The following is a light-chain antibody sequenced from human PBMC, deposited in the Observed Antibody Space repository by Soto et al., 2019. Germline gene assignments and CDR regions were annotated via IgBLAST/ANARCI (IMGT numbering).Light chain of an antibody. J-gene: IGKJ1*01. V-gene: IGKV1-39*01. CDR3: HQTAGALTWT. Sequence: DIQMTQSPSSLSASVGDRVTITCRASQTIRYSLNWYQQKPGKAPKVLIYDTSTLQSGVPPRFSGSGSGTDFALTISSLQPEDLATYYCHQTAGALTWTFGQGTRVEAK. CDR1: QTIRYS. CDR2: DTS.